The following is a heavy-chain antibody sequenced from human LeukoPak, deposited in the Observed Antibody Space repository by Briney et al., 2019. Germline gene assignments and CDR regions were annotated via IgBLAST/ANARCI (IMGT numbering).Heavy chain of an antibody. Sequence: PGGSLRLSCAASGFTLSSYDMHWVRQATGKGLEWVSALGAAGDTYYPGSVKGRFTISREKAKNSLYLQMNSLRAGDTAAYYCARSGYSYGYYFDYWGQGTLVTVSS. V-gene: IGHV3-13*01. CDR3: ARSGYSYGYYFDY. CDR2: LGAAGDT. CDR1: GFTLSSYD. J-gene: IGHJ4*02. D-gene: IGHD5-18*01.